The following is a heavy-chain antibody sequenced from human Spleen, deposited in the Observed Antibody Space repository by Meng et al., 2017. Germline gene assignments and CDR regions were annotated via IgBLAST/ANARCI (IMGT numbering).Heavy chain of an antibody. J-gene: IGHJ6*02. V-gene: IGHV3-13*01. CDR1: GFTFSSYD. Sequence: GGSLRSPFAASGFTFSSYDMHWARQATGKGLEGVSAIGTAGDTYYPGAVKGRFTISRDNTKNSLYLKMSSPRAGNTAVYYWSSGYRYGYLGPGYYYGLDGWGQGTTVTVSS. D-gene: IGHD5-18*01. CDR3: SSGYRYGYLGPGYYYGLDG. CDR2: IGTAGDT.